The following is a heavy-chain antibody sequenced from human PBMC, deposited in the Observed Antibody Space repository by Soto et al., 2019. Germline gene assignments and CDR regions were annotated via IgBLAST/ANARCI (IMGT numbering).Heavy chain of an antibody. CDR3: ARGAWFAANYGMDV. CDR1: GGTFSSYT. D-gene: IGHD3-10*01. Sequence: QVQLVQSGAEVKKPGSSVKVSCKASGGTFSSYTISWVRQAPGLGLEWMGRIIPMLGIANYAQKFQGRVTITADKSTSTAYMELSSLRSEDTAVYYYARGAWFAANYGMDVWGRGTTVTVSS. J-gene: IGHJ6*02. V-gene: IGHV1-69*02. CDR2: IIPMLGIA.